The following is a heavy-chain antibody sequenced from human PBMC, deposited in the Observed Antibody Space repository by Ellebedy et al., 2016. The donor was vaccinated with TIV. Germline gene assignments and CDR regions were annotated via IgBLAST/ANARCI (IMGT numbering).Heavy chain of an antibody. CDR1: GFTVSSNY. CDR3: ARLYSSSWYGFDY. Sequence: GESLKISCAASGFTVSSNYMTWVRQAPGKGLEWVSVIYSGGSTCYADSVKGRFTISRDNSKNTLYLQMNSLRAEDTAVYYCARLYSSSWYGFDYWGHGTLVTVSS. CDR2: IYSGGST. J-gene: IGHJ4*01. V-gene: IGHV3-66*01. D-gene: IGHD6-13*01.